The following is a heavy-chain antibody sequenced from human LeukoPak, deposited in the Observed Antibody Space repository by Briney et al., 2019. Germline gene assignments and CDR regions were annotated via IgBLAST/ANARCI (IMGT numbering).Heavy chain of an antibody. CDR3: VRVRGYSYDSSDFDY. CDR1: DGSISSYY. Sequence: PSETLSLTCSVSDGSISSYYWSWIRQPPGKGLEWIGYIYYDGSTNYNPSLSSRVTISLDMSKSQFSLKVTSLTAADTAVYYCVRVRGYSYDSSDFDYWGQGTLVTVSS. CDR2: IYYDGST. D-gene: IGHD5-18*01. V-gene: IGHV4-59*08. J-gene: IGHJ4*02.